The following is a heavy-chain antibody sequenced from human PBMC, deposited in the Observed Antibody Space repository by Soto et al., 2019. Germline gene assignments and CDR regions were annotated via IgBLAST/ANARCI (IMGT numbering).Heavy chain of an antibody. CDR1: GFSLSTSGVG. J-gene: IGHJ3*02. V-gene: IGHV2-5*01. CDR3: ARYCAYAWGTSMIAYDI. CDR2: INWNDEE. Sequence: QITLKESGPTLVKPTQTLTLTCTFSGFSLSTSGVGVGWIRQPPGKALEWLALINWNDEERYSPSLKSRLSLIKDTSENQVVLIMTNMDPVDTATYYCARYCAYAWGTSMIAYDIWGQGKTVTISS. D-gene: IGHD3-16*01.